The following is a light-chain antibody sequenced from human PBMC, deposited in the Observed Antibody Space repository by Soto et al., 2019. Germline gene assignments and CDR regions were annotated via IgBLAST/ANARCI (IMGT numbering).Light chain of an antibody. CDR3: QQYDNLVT. CDR1: QDIRKY. J-gene: IGKJ4*01. CDR2: HTS. Sequence: DIQMTQSPSSLSASVGDRVTITCQASQDIRKYLNWYQQKPGKAPNLLLYHTSNLETGVPSTFSGSGYVTDFTFTIRSLHPEDIATYYCQQYDNLVTFGGGTKGQSK. V-gene: IGKV1-33*01.